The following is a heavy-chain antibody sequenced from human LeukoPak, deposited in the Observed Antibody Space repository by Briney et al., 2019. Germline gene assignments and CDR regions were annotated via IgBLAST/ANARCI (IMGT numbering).Heavy chain of an antibody. J-gene: IGHJ4*02. CDR1: GFTVSSSY. Sequence: PGGSLRLSCAASGFTVSSSYMSWVRQAPGKGLEWVSVIYSGGSTYYADSVKGRFTISRDNSKNTLYLQMNSLRAEDTAVYYCARDLPICSGGSCYTGPFDYWGQGTLVTVSS. CDR2: IYSGGST. V-gene: IGHV3-53*01. CDR3: ARDLPICSGGSCYTGPFDY. D-gene: IGHD2-15*01.